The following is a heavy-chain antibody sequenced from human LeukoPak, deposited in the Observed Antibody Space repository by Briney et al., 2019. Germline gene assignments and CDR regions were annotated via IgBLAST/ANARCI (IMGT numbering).Heavy chain of an antibody. CDR2: ISYDGSNK. CDR3: ARDRRNFDY. Sequence: GRSLRHSCAASGFTFSSYAMHWVRQAPGKGLEWVAVISYDGSNKYYADSVKGRFTISRDNSKNTLYLQMNSLRAEDTAVYYCARDRRNFDYWGQGTLVTVSS. J-gene: IGHJ4*02. CDR1: GFTFSSYA. D-gene: IGHD2/OR15-2a*01. V-gene: IGHV3-30-3*01.